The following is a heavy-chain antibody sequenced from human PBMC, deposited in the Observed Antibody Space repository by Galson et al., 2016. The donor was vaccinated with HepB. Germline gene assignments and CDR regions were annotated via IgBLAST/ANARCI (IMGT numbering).Heavy chain of an antibody. CDR3: ARDSTAVYSYSYSMDL. J-gene: IGHJ6*03. CDR1: GYIFTSYD. V-gene: IGHV1-8*02. Sequence: SVKVSCKASGYIFTSYDINWVRQAPGQGLEWVGWMNPKSGTTGFAQKFQGRVTLTRSTALGTAYMELNSLTSEDTAIYFCARDSTAVYSYSYSMDLWGQGTAVTVSS. CDR2: MNPKSGTT. D-gene: IGHD2-21*02.